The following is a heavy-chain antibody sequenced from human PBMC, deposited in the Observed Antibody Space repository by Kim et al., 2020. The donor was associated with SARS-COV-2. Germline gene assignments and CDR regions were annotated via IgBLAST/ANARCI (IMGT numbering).Heavy chain of an antibody. D-gene: IGHD3-3*01. V-gene: IGHV1-46*01. CDR3: ARELDKTLYFDL. Sequence: THYARNFQDKVTLTRDTSTTTVRMELSSLRREATAVYYCARELDKTLYFDLWGQGTLVTVSP. CDR2: T. J-gene: IGHJ4*02.